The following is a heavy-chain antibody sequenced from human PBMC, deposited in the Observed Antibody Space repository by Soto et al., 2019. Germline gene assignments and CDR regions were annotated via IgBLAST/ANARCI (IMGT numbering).Heavy chain of an antibody. J-gene: IGHJ5*02. D-gene: IGHD4-17*01. Sequence: EVQLVQSGAEVKKPGATVKISCKVSGYTFTDYYMHWVQQAPGKGLEWMGLVDPEDGETIYAEKFQGRVTITADTSTDTAYMELSSLRSEDTAVYYCATGNGDYHATTNTNWFDPWGQGTLVTVSS. CDR3: ATGNGDYHATTNTNWFDP. V-gene: IGHV1-69-2*01. CDR2: VDPEDGET. CDR1: GYTFTDYY.